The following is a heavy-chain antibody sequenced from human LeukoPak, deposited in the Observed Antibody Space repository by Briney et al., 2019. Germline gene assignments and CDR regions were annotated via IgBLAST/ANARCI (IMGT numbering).Heavy chain of an antibody. CDR2: ISGSGGSS. CDR1: GFTFSSYA. V-gene: IGHV3-23*01. Sequence: PGGSLRLSCAASGFTFSSYAMSWVRQAPGKGLEWVSAISGSGGSSYYADSVKGRFTISRDNSKNTLYLQMNSLRAEDTAVYYCAKDSSNWPVRGFDYWGQGTLVTVSS. D-gene: IGHD6-13*01. J-gene: IGHJ4*02. CDR3: AKDSSNWPVRGFDY.